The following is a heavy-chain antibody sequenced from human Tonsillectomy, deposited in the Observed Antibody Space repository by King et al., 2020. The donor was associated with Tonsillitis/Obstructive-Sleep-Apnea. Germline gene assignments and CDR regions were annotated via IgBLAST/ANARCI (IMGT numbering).Heavy chain of an antibody. J-gene: IGHJ1*01. V-gene: IGHV4-59*01. CDR1: GGSISSYY. CDR3: ASLRFARSGLQH. D-gene: IGHD5/OR15-5a*01. Sequence: VQLQESGPGLVKPSETLSLTCTVSGGSISSYYWSWIRQPPGKGLEWIGYIYYSGSTNYNPSLKSRVTISVDTSKNQFSLKRSSVTAADTAVYYCASLRFARSGLQHWGQGTLVTVSS. CDR2: IYYSGST.